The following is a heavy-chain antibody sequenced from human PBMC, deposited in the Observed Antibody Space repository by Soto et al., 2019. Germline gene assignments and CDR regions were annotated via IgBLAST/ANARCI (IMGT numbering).Heavy chain of an antibody. V-gene: IGHV4-61*08. D-gene: IGHD3-22*01. CDR3: ARDRRAFYDSSGYYDY. J-gene: IGHJ4*02. Sequence: SETLSLTCTVSGGSISSGDYYWSWIRQPPGKGLEWIGYIYYSGSTNYNPSLKSRVTISVDTSKNQFSLKLSSVTAADTALYYCARDRRAFYDSSGYYDYWGQGTLVTVSS. CDR2: IYYSGST. CDR1: GGSISSGDYY.